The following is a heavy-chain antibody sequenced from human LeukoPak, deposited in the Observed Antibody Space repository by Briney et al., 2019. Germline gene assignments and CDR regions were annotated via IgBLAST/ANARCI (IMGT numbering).Heavy chain of an antibody. J-gene: IGHJ4*02. CDR2: ISHGGSKI. Sequence: GGSLRLSCAASAFTFSSYWMTCVRQAPGKGLEWVAIISHGGSKINYVDSVKGRFTVSRDNAKNSLYLQMNSLRAEDTAVYYCARAGSTGSVDYWGQGTLVTVSS. CDR3: ARAGSTGSVDY. V-gene: IGHV3-7*04. D-gene: IGHD6-19*01. CDR1: AFTFSSYW.